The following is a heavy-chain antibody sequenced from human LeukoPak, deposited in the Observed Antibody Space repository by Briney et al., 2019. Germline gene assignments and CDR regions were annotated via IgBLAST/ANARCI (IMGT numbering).Heavy chain of an antibody. J-gene: IGHJ4*02. CDR1: GYTFTGYY. CDR3: ARVDCGGDCYSSVGFDY. CDR2: INPNSGGT. V-gene: IGHV1-2*02. D-gene: IGHD2-21*01. Sequence: ASVKVSCKASGYTFTGYYMHWVRRAPGQGLEWMGWINPNSGGTNYAQKFQGRVTMTRDTSTSTVYMELSSLRSEDTAVYYCARVDCGGDCYSSVGFDYWGQGTLVTVSS.